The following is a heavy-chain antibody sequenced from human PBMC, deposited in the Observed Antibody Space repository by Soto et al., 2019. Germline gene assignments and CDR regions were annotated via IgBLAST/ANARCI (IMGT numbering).Heavy chain of an antibody. D-gene: IGHD3-22*01. J-gene: IGHJ4*02. Sequence: QVQLVQSGAEVKKPGASVKVSCKASGYTFTGYYIHWVRQAPGQGLEGMGWINPNSGDTNNAQKFQGMVTMTRDTSISTAYMELSRLRSDDTAVYYCARDFPAACYYDRGDDYWGQGTLVTVSS. CDR3: ARDFPAACYYDRGDDY. CDR1: GYTFTGYY. CDR2: INPNSGDT. V-gene: IGHV1-2*02.